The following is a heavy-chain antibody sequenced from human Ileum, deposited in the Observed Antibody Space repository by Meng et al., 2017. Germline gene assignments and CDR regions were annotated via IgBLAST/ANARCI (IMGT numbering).Heavy chain of an antibody. CDR2: INTGNGGT. D-gene: IGHD3-16*01. CDR1: GYTFTTYS. J-gene: IGHJ4*02. Sequence: ASVKVSCKASGYTFTTYSIHWVRQAPGQRLEWMGWINTGNGGTKYSPNFQGRVTITSDTSASTAYIELGSLKSEESAVYYCARLGGGGFPVPGDYWGQGTLVTVSS. CDR3: ARLGGGGFPVPGDY. V-gene: IGHV1-3*04.